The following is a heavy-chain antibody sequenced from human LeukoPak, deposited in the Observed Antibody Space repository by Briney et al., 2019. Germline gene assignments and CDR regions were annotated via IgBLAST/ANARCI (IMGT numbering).Heavy chain of an antibody. Sequence: ASVKVSCKASGYTFTSYGISWVRQAPGQGLEWMGWISAYNGNTNYAQKLQGRVTMTTDTSTSTAYMELRNLRSDDTAVYYCASDYSSSWLRGYYYYMDVWGKGTTVTVSS. J-gene: IGHJ6*03. CDR2: ISAYNGNT. CDR3: ASDYSSSWLRGYYYYMDV. V-gene: IGHV1-18*01. CDR1: GYTFTSYG. D-gene: IGHD6-13*01.